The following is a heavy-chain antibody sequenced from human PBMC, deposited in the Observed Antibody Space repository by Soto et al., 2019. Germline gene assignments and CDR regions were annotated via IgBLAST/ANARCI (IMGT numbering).Heavy chain of an antibody. CDR2: IYYSGST. V-gene: IGHV4-59*01. CDR1: GGSISSYD. CDR3: ARLAYCGGDCYMGPFDY. J-gene: IGHJ4*02. Sequence: SETLSLTCTVSGGSISSYDWSWIRQPPGKGLEWIGYIYYSGSTNYNPSLKSRVTISVDTSKNQFSLKLSSVTAADTAVYYCARLAYCGGDCYMGPFDYWGQGTLVTVSS. D-gene: IGHD2-21*02.